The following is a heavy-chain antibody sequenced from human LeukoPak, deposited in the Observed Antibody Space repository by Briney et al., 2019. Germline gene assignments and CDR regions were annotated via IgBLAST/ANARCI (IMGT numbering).Heavy chain of an antibody. CDR3: ARDFNYYDSSGYYWY. V-gene: IGHV3-30*02. CDR2: IRYDGSNK. J-gene: IGHJ4*02. D-gene: IGHD3-22*01. CDR1: GFTFSSYG. Sequence: AGGSLRLSCAASGFTFSSYGMHWVRQAPGKGLEWVAFIRYDGSNKYYADSVKGRFTISRDNSKNTLYLQMNSLRAEDTAVYYCARDFNYYDSSGYYWYWGQGTLVTVSS.